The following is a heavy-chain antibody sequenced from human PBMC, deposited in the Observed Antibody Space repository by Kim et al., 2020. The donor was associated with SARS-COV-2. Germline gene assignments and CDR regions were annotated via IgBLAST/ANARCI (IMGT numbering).Heavy chain of an antibody. Sequence: GGSLRLSCEASGFTFSSYSMNWVRQAPGKGLEWFSSISSNSSYIYYADSVKGRCTISRDNAKNSLYLQMNSLRAEDTAVYYCASGDLAEPIWDWGQGTLVTVSS. CDR3: ASGDLAEPIWD. J-gene: IGHJ4*02. CDR2: ISSNSSYI. D-gene: IGHD2-21*01. CDR1: GFTFSSYS. V-gene: IGHV3-21*01.